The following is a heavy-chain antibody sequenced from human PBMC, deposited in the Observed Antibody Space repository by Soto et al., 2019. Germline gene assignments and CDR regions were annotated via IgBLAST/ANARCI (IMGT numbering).Heavy chain of an antibody. CDR3: AAHEYSSSSYYYGMDV. CDR1: GGSISTSNYY. J-gene: IGHJ6*02. Sequence: PSETLSLTCTASGGSISTSNYYWGWIRQPPGKGLEWIGSIYYSGSTYYNPSLKSRVTISVDTSKNQFSLKLSSVTAADTAVYYCAAHEYSSSSYYYGMDVWGQGTTVTVSS. D-gene: IGHD6-6*01. V-gene: IGHV4-39*07. CDR2: IYYSGST.